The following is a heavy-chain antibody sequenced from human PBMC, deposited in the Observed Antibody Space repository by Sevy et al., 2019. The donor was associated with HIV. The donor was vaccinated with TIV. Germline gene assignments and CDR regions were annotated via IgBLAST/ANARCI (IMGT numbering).Heavy chain of an antibody. V-gene: IGHV4-59*01. J-gene: IGHJ5*02. CDR1: GGPISSYY. D-gene: IGHD5-12*01. CDR2: IHYSGST. Sequence: SETLSLTCSVSGGPISSYYWSWIRQPPGKRLEWIGYIHYSGSTNYNPSLNSRLTISVDTSKNQFSLRLTSVTAADTAVHYCARAPPVRSGDDSLNWFDPWGQGILVTVSS. CDR3: ARAPPVRSGDDSLNWFDP.